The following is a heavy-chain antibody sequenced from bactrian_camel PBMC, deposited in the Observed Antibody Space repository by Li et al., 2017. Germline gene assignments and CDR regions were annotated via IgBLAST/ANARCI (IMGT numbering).Heavy chain of an antibody. CDR1: GFTFSSYD. J-gene: IGHJ4*01. CDR2: ITSGGEST. D-gene: IGHD2*01. Sequence: DVQLVESGGGLVQPGGSLRLSCAASGFTFSSYDIAWVRQAPGKGLEWVSGITSGGESTYYADSVKGRFTISRDNAKNTLYLQMNSLKPEDTAMYYCHANLPCPTHWGQGTQVTVS. V-gene: IGHV3S31*01. CDR3: HANLPCPTH.